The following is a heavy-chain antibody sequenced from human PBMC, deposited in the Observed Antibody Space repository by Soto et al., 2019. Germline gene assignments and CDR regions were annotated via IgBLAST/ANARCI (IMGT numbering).Heavy chain of an antibody. D-gene: IGHD3-3*01. CDR2: IYHSGST. Sequence: WIGYIYHSGSTYYNPSLKSRVTISVDRSKNQFSLKLSSVTAADTAVYYCARGQRLHYDFWSGYYTGIHYYGMDVWGQGTTVTVSS. V-gene: IGHV4-30-2*01. CDR3: ARGQRLHYDFWSGYYTGIHYYGMDV. J-gene: IGHJ6*01.